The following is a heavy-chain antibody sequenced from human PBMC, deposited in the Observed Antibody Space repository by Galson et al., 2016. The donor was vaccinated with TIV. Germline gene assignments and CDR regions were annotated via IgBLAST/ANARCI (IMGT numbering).Heavy chain of an antibody. CDR3: ASIFASGRKQYS. Sequence: SETLSLTCSVSDYAVSSGYYWSWVRQPPGKGLQWIGSIYHTGSAYYNPSLKSRVTISADTSTNQFSLIMFSVTAADTAVYYCASIFASGRKQYSWGQGTLVTVSS. V-gene: IGHV4-38-2*02. CDR2: IYHTGSA. CDR1: DYAVSSGYY. D-gene: IGHD3-10*01. J-gene: IGHJ4*02.